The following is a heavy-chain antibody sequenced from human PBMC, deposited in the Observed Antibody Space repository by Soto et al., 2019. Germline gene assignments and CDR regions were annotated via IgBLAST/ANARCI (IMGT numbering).Heavy chain of an antibody. Sequence: SETLSLTCTVSGGSISSGDYYWSWIRQPPGKGLEWIGYIYYSGSTYYNPSLKSRVTISVDTSKNQFSLKLSSVTAADTAVYYCARDEGVRLYSGMDAWGQGTTVTVSS. V-gene: IGHV4-30-4*01. CDR1: GGSISSGDYY. D-gene: IGHD3-10*01. CDR3: ARDEGVRLYSGMDA. CDR2: IYYSGST. J-gene: IGHJ6*02.